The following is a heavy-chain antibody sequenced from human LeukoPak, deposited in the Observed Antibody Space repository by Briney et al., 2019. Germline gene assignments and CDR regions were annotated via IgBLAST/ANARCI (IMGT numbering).Heavy chain of an antibody. V-gene: IGHV4-4*07. Sequence: SETLSLTCTVSGGSINGDYWSWIRQPAGKGLEWIGRIYASGSTNYNPSLKSRVTMSVDMSKKQFSLKLGSVTAADTAVYFCARDKRFLEWSRAFDIWGQGTKVTVSS. CDR1: GGSINGDY. D-gene: IGHD3-3*01. CDR2: IYASGST. J-gene: IGHJ3*02. CDR3: ARDKRFLEWSRAFDI.